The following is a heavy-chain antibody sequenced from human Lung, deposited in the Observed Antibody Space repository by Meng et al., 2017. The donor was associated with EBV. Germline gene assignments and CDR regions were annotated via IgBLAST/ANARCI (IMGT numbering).Heavy chain of an antibody. CDR2: IYYSGST. D-gene: IGHD6-19*01. CDR1: GGSVSRGGYY. V-gene: IGHV4-31*03. J-gene: IGHJ4*02. Sequence: LQGSGPGLVKPSQTLSLPCTVSGGSVSRGGYYLTLIRQHPGKGLEWFGHIYYSGSTFYNPSLKRRVIISIDTSKNQFSLNLRSVTAADTAVYYCARVSSGWDYFDYWGQGTLVTVSS. CDR3: ARVSSGWDYFDY.